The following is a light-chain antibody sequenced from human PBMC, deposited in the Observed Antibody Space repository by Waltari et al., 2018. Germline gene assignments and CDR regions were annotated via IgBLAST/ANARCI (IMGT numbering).Light chain of an antibody. J-gene: IGLJ3*02. V-gene: IGLV2-14*04. CDR2: DVS. CDR1: SSDVGGYNY. CDR3: NSYTSSSTWV. Sequence: SCTGTSSDVGGYNYVSWYQQHPGKAPKLMIFDVSKRPSGVSNRFSGSKSGSTASLTISGLQAEDEADFYCNSYTSSSTWVFGGGTTLTVL.